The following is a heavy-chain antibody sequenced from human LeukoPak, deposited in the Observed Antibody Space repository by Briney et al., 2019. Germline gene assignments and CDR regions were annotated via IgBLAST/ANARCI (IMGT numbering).Heavy chain of an antibody. CDR3: AKDGGTRGYSGYDFYGFDY. CDR2: ISNDGSKI. J-gene: IGHJ4*02. Sequence: GGSLRLSCAASGFSFSSYGMHWVRQAPGKGLEWVAVISNDGSKIYYADSVKGRFTISRDNSKNTLYLQMNSLRAEDTAGYYCAKDGGTRGYSGYDFYGFDYWGQGALVTVSS. D-gene: IGHD5-12*01. V-gene: IGHV3-30*18. CDR1: GFSFSSYG.